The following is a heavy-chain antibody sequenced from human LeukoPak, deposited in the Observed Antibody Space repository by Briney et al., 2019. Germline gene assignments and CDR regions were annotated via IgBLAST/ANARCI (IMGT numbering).Heavy chain of an antibody. CDR3: ARGPHERSGYPDD. V-gene: IGHV1-3*01. CDR1: GYTFTSYA. D-gene: IGHD3-22*01. Sequence: ASVKVSCKSSGYTFTSYAMHWVRQAPGQRLEWMGWINAGNGNTKYSQKFQGRVTITRDTSASTAYMELSSLRSEDTAVYYCARGPHERSGYPDDWGQGTLVTVSS. J-gene: IGHJ4*02. CDR2: INAGNGNT.